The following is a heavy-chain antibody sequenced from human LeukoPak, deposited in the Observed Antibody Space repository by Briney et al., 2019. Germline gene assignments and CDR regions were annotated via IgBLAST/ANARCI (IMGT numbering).Heavy chain of an antibody. D-gene: IGHD3-22*01. CDR2: ISSSSDPI. V-gene: IGHV3-48*01. J-gene: IGHJ5*02. CDR3: AKRHYYYEDNWFDP. CDR1: GFTFSTYS. Sequence: PGGSLRLSCAASGFTFSTYSMNWVRQAPGKGLEWISYISSSSDPIYYADSVKGRFTISRDNSKNTLYLQMNSLRAEDTAVYYCAKRHYYYEDNWFDPWGQGTLVTVSS.